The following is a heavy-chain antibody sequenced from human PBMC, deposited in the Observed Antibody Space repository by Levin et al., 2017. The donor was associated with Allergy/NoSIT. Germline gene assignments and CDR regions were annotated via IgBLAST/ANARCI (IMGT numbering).Heavy chain of an antibody. CDR2: INFNFCIT. J-gene: IGHJ4*02. V-gene: IGHV3-20*03. Sequence: SFASSVFTFYYYFIIFFLQSPSNILYSFSYINFNFCITVYAHSFKGRFTISRDNAKNSLYLQMNSLRAEDTALYYCARRAAQFDYWGQGTLVTVSS. CDR3: ARRAAQFDY. CDR1: VFTFYYYF. D-gene: IGHD6-6*01.